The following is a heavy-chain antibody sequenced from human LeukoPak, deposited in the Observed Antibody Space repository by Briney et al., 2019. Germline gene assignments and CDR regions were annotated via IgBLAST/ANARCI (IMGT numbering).Heavy chain of an antibody. D-gene: IGHD5-24*01. V-gene: IGHV3-23*01. J-gene: IGHJ4*02. CDR3: AKGDGRWLQLCYFDY. Sequence: GGSLRLSCAASGFAFSSYAMTWVRQAAGKVREWVSAISSSGGSTYYADSVKGRFTNSRDSSKNTLYLQMNSLRAEDTAVYYCAKGDGRWLQLCYFDYWGQGTLVTVSS. CDR1: GFAFSSYA. CDR2: ISSSGGST.